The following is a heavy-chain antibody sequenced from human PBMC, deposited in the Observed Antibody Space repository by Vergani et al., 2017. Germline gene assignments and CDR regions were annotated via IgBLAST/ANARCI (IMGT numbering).Heavy chain of an antibody. CDR2: IKQDGSEK. CDR3: ARVSGYYDFWSGYSPLYYLDY. CDR1: GFTFSSYW. D-gene: IGHD3-3*01. V-gene: IGHV3-7*01. J-gene: IGHJ4*02. Sequence: EVQLVESGGGLVQPGGSLRLSCAASGFTFSSYWMSWVRQAPGKGLEWVANIKQDGSEKYYVDSVKGRFTISRDNAKNSLYLQMNSLRAEDTAVYYCARVSGYYDFWSGYSPLYYLDYWGQGTLVTVSS.